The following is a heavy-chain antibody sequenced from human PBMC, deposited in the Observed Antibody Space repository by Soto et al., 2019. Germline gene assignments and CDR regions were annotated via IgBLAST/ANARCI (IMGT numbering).Heavy chain of an antibody. CDR2: IKQDGSEK. J-gene: IGHJ5*02. CDR3: ARVVRFLRATNWFDP. V-gene: IGHV3-7*01. D-gene: IGHD3-3*01. Sequence: PGGSLRLSCAASGFTFSSYWMSWVRQAPGKGLEWVANIKQDGSEKYYVDSVKGRFTISRDNAKNSLYLQMNSLRAEDTAVYYCARVVRFLRATNWFDPWGQGTLVTAPQ. CDR1: GFTFSSYW.